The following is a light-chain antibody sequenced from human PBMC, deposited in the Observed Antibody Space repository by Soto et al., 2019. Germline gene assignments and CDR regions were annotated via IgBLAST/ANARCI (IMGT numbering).Light chain of an antibody. CDR1: QSISSY. CDR3: QQSYSTPV. V-gene: IGKV1-39*01. CDR2: AAS. Sequence: DIQMTQSPSSLSASVGDRVTITCRASQSISSYLNWYQQKPGKAPKLLIYAASSLQSGVPSRFSGSGAGTYFTLTSSSLQPEDFATYYCQQSYSTPVFGPGTKLEIK. J-gene: IGKJ2*01.